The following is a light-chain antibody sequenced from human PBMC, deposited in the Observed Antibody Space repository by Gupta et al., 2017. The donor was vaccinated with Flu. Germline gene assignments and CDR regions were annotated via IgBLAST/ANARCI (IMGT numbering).Light chain of an antibody. V-gene: IGLV6-57*01. J-gene: IGLJ3*02. CDR2: EDN. CDR3: QSYDSTHWV. CDR1: SGSIAINY. Sequence: NFMLTQPHSVSESPGKTVTLSCTRSSGSIAINYVQWYQQRPGSSPTTVIYEDNRRPSGVPDRFSGSIDSSSNSASLTISGLKTEDEADYYCQSYDSTHWVFGGGTKLTVL.